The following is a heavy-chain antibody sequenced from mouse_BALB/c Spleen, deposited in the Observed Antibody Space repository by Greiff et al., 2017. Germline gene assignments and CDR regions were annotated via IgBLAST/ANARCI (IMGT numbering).Heavy chain of an antibody. CDR2: IRNKANGYTT. J-gene: IGHJ4*01. Sequence: EVMLVESGGGLVQPGGSLRLSCATSGFTFTDYYMSWVRQPPGKALEWLGFIRNKANGYTTEYSASVKGRFTISRDNSQSILYLQMNTLRAEDSATYYCARLNAMDYWGQGTSVTGSS. V-gene: IGHV7-3*02. CDR1: GFTFTDYY. CDR3: ARLNAMDY.